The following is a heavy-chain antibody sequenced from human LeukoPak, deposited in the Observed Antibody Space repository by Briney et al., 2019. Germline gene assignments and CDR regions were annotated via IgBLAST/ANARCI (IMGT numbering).Heavy chain of an antibody. CDR3: AKGSRHTIFGVIIPFDY. Sequence: GGSLRLSCAASGFTFSSYAMNWVRQAPGKGLEWVSIISGSGDSTYYADSVKGRFTISRDNSKNTLYLQMNSLRAEDTAVYYCAKGSRHTIFGVIIPFDYWGQGTLVTVSS. V-gene: IGHV3-23*01. D-gene: IGHD3-3*01. CDR1: GFTFSSYA. J-gene: IGHJ4*02. CDR2: ISGSGDST.